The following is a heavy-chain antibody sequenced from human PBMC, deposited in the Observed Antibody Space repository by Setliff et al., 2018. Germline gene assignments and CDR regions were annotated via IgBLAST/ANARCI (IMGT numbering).Heavy chain of an antibody. V-gene: IGHV4-59*11. D-gene: IGHD3-10*01. J-gene: IGHJ4*02. CDR2: FFYSGDS. CDR1: GASINSHY. CDR3: ARDRSYYASGSFTKWFDY. Sequence: PSETPSLTCTVSGASINSHYWSWIRQPPGKGLEWVGLFFYSGDSRYNPSLKSRVTMSVDASRNQFSLKLSSVTAADTAIYYCARDRSYYASGSFTKWFDYWGQGTLVTVSS.